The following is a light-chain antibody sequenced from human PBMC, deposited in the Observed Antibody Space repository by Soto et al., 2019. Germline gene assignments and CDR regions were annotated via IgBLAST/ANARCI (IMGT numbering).Light chain of an antibody. V-gene: IGKV3-20*01. CDR1: QSVSSSY. CDR2: GAS. J-gene: IGKJ5*01. Sequence: EIVMTQSPATLSVSPGERATLSCRASQSVSSSYLAWYQQKPGQAPRLLIYGASSRATGIPDRFSGTGSGTDFTLTINRLEPEDFAVYYCQHFGDSPITFGQGTRLEIK. CDR3: QHFGDSPIT.